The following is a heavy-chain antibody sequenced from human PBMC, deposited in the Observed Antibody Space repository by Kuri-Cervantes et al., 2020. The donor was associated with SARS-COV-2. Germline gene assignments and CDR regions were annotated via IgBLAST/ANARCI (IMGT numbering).Heavy chain of an antibody. CDR2: ISSSGSTI. CDR1: GFTFSSYE. D-gene: IGHD1-26*01. Sequence: GESLKISCAASGFTFSSYEMNWVRQAPGKGLEWVSYISSSGSTIYYADSVKGRFTISRDNAKNSLYLQMNSLRAEDTAVYYCAKDKWELLFQPLDAFDIWGQGTMVTVSS. V-gene: IGHV3-48*03. J-gene: IGHJ3*02. CDR3: AKDKWELLFQPLDAFDI.